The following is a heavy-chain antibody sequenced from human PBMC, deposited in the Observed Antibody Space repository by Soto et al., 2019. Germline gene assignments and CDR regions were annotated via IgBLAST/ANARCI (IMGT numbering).Heavy chain of an antibody. J-gene: IGHJ6*02. CDR1: GGPFSSQA. CDR3: AMSDSLYIYSVIDV. V-gene: IGHV1-69*01. CDR2: RIPLLGST. D-gene: IGHD3-22*01. Sequence: QVQVEQSGAEVKKPGSSLKVSCKTSGGPFSSQAFNWVRQARGHGLEWMGGRIPLLGSTTYAQKFQDRVTFTADESTSTVYMELRSLRSEDTATHFCAMSDSLYIYSVIDVWGRGTTVTVSS.